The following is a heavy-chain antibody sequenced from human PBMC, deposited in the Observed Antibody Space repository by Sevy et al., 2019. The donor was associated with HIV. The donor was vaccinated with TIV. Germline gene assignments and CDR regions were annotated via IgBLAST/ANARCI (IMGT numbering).Heavy chain of an antibody. V-gene: IGHV3-66*01. CDR3: ARVRVYYYDSSGYYTTGNAFDI. J-gene: IGHJ3*02. Sequence: GGSLRLSCAVSGFTVGSNYMSWVRQAPGKGLEWVSIIYSVVTTSYDNSVKGRFTISRDNSKNTLNLQMNSLSAEDTAVYYCARVRVYYYDSSGYYTTGNAFDIWGQGTMVTVSS. CDR1: GFTVGSNY. D-gene: IGHD3-22*01. CDR2: IYSVVTT.